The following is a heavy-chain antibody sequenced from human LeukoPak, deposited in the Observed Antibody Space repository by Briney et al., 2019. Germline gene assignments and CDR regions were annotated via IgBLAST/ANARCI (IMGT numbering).Heavy chain of an antibody. V-gene: IGHV3-74*01. J-gene: IGHJ4*02. CDR3: ARGWGYGGNRVDY. CDR1: GFTFSSYW. Sequence: QPGGSLRLSCAASGFTFSSYWTHWVRQAPGKGLVWVSRINSDGSSTSYADSVKGRFTISRDDAKNTLYLQMNSLRAEDTAVYYCARGWGYGGNRVDYWGQGTLVTVSS. CDR2: INSDGSST. D-gene: IGHD4-23*01.